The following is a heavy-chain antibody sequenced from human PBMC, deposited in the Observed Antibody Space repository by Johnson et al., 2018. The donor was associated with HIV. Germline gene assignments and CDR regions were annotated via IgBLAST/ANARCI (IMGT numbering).Heavy chain of an antibody. CDR1: GFTFNEYG. CDR3: AREATMVREVNDGFDI. J-gene: IGHJ3*02. V-gene: IGHV3-20*04. D-gene: IGHD3-10*01. Sequence: VQLVESGGGVVRPGGSLRLSCAASGFTFNEYGMSWVRQVSGKGLEWVSAINWNGDSTSGTNYADSVKGRFTISRDSSKNTLYLQMNSLRVEDTAVYYCAREATMVREVNDGFDIWGQGTMVTVSS. CDR2: INWNGDST.